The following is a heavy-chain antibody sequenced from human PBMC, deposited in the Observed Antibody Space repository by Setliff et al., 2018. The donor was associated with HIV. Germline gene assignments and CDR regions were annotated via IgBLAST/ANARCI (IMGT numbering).Heavy chain of an antibody. J-gene: IGHJ6*03. CDR3: ARGEKRFLEWLPLDYYYYYYMDV. Sequence: GASVKVSCKASGYTFTNYYIHWVRQSPGQGLEWMGWINPNNGDTEYEQKFQGRVTMTRDTSISTAYMELSRLRSDDTAVFYCARGEKRFLEWLPLDYYYYYYMDVWGKGITVTVSS. CDR2: INPNNGDT. CDR1: GYTFTNYY. V-gene: IGHV1-2*02. D-gene: IGHD3-3*01.